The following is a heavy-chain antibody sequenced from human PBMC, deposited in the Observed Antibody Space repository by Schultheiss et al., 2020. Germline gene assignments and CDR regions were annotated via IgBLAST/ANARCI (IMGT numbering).Heavy chain of an antibody. V-gene: IGHV4-39*07. D-gene: IGHD6-19*01. Sequence: SETLSLTCTVSGGSVSSGSYYWSWIRQPPGKGLEWIGEIYHSGSTNYNPSLKSRVTISVDKSKNQFSLQLNSVTPEDTAVYYCARGGWTEEDYWGQGTLVTVS. CDR1: GGSVSSGSYY. J-gene: IGHJ4*02. CDR2: IYHSGST. CDR3: ARGGWTEEDY.